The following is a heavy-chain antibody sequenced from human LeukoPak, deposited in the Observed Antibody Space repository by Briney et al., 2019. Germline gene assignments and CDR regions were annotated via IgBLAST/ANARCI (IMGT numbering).Heavy chain of an antibody. CDR1: GFTFSNYW. CDR2: IKQDGSEK. J-gene: IGHJ4*02. Sequence: PGGSLRLSCAASGFTFSNYWMNWVRQAPGKGLEWVANIKQDGSEKYYVDSVKGRFTISRDNAKNSLYLQMNSLRAEDTAVYYCARDPTGFLEWADYWGQGTLVTVSS. V-gene: IGHV3-7*01. CDR3: ARDPTGFLEWADY. D-gene: IGHD3-3*01.